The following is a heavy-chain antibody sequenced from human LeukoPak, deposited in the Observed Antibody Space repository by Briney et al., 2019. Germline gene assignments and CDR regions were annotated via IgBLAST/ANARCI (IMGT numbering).Heavy chain of an antibody. CDR2: IKEDGSDK. J-gene: IGHJ4*02. Sequence: GSLRRSCTAAGFTFRNNWMSWVRQAPGKGLECVAYIKEDGSDKNYVYSVKGRFSISRDNAKSSLYLQMNSLRVEDTAVYYCVRGTRSNSFWGQGTQVTVSS. V-gene: IGHV3-7*01. CDR1: GFTFRNNW. CDR3: VRGTRSNSF. D-gene: IGHD6-6*01.